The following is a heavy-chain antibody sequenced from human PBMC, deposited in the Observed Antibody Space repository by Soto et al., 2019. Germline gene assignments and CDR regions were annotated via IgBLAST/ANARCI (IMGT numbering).Heavy chain of an antibody. D-gene: IGHD2-2*01. J-gene: IGHJ4*02. Sequence: ASVKVSCKASGYTFTSYAMHWVRQAPGQRLEWMGWINAGNGNTKYSQKFQGRVTITRDTSASTAYMELSSLRSEDTAVYYCARGDQLLFTYYFDYWGQGTLVTVSS. CDR3: ARGDQLLFTYYFDY. CDR1: GYTFTSYA. V-gene: IGHV1-3*01. CDR2: INAGNGNT.